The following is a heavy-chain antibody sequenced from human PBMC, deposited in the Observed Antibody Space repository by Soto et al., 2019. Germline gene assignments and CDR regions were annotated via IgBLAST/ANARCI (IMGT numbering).Heavy chain of an antibody. CDR3: GRTYGYNGNQQFFDY. V-gene: IGHV1-69*13. CDR1: GGTFSSYA. Sequence: SVKVSCKASGGTFSSYAISWARQAPGQGLEWMGGIIPIFGTANYAQKFQGRVTITADESTSTAYMELSSLRSEDTALYCCGRTYGYNGNQQFFDYWGRGTVITVSS. CDR2: IIPIFGTA. D-gene: IGHD5-12*01. J-gene: IGHJ4*02.